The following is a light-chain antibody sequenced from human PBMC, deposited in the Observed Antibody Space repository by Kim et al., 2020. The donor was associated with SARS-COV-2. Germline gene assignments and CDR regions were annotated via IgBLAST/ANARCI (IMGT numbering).Light chain of an antibody. CDR2: GAS. CDR3: LQHHTYPWT. J-gene: IGKJ1*01. V-gene: IGKV1-17*03. CDR1: QDISNS. Sequence: DIQMTQSPSAMSTSVGDRVTITCRASQDISNSLAWFQQTPGTAPKRLIYGASSLQNGVPSRFSGSGSGTEFTLTISSLQPGDFATYYCLQHHTYPWTFGQGTKVDIK.